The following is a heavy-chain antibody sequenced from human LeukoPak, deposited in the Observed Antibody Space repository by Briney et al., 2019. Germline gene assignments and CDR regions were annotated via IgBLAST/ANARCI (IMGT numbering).Heavy chain of an antibody. CDR3: ANSPKSDY. CDR2: ISASGGST. CDR1: GFTFSSYA. V-gene: IGHV3-23*01. Sequence: GGSLRLSCAASGFTFSSYALSWVRQAPGEGLEWVSAISASGGSTDYADSVKGRFTISRDNSKNTLYLQMNSLGAEDTAVYYCANSPKSDYWGQGTLVTVSS. J-gene: IGHJ4*02.